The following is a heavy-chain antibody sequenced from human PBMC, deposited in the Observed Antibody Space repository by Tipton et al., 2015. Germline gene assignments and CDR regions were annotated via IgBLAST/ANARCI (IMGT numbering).Heavy chain of an antibody. J-gene: IGHJ4*02. Sequence: VQLVQSGAEVKKPGASVKVSCKASGYTFTSYGISWVRQAPGQGLEWMGWISPFNVNANYAQKLQGRVTMTADTSTSTAYMELRSLRSDDTAVYYCARGFTVTKWESGDYWGQGTLIIVSS. CDR3: ARGFTVTKWESGDY. CDR2: ISPFNVNA. D-gene: IGHD4-17*01. CDR1: GYTFTSYG. V-gene: IGHV1-18*01.